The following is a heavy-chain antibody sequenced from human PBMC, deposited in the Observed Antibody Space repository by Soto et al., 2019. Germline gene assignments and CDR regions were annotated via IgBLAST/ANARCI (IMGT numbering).Heavy chain of an antibody. CDR2: IWYDGSNK. CDR1: GFTFSSYG. CDR3: ARVSTVTTLYYYYGMDV. V-gene: IGHV3-33*01. Sequence: PGGSLRLSCAASGFTFSSYGMHWVRQAPGKGLEWVAVIWYDGSNKYYADSVKGRFTISRDNSKNTLYLQMNSLRAEDTAVYYCARVSTVTTLYYYYGMDVWGQGTTVTVSS. J-gene: IGHJ6*02. D-gene: IGHD4-4*01.